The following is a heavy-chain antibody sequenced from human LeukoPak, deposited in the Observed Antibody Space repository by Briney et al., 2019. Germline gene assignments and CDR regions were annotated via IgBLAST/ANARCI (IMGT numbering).Heavy chain of an antibody. J-gene: IGHJ3*02. CDR3: AKANSSGWTHDAFDI. Sequence: GGSLRLSCAASAFTFDDYAMHWVRQAPGKGLEWVSGISWNSGSIGYADSVKGRFTISRDNAKNSLYLQMNSLRAEDTALYYCAKANSSGWTHDAFDIWGQGTMVTVSS. CDR1: AFTFDDYA. D-gene: IGHD6-19*01. V-gene: IGHV3-9*01. CDR2: ISWNSGSI.